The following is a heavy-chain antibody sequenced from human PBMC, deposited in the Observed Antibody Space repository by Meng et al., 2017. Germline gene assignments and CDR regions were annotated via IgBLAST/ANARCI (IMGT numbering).Heavy chain of an antibody. V-gene: IGHV4-34*02. CDR2: INHGGST. CDR3: ARDTVEAYCGGDCCPLGY. D-gene: IGHD2-21*02. CDR1: GGSFSGYY. J-gene: IGHJ4*02. Sequence: QRPLKQWGAGLLKPSETLSLTCAFYGGSFSGYYWSWIRQPPGKGLEWIGEINHGGSTNYNPSLKSRVTISADTSKNQFSLKLSSVTAADTAVYYCARDTVEAYCGGDCCPLGYWGQGTLVTVSS.